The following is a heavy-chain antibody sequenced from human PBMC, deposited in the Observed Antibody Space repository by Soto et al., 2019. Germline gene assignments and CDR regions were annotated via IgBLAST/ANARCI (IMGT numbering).Heavy chain of an antibody. CDR3: AKVLNYAGFDY. V-gene: IGHV3-30*18. D-gene: IGHD1-7*01. J-gene: IGHJ4*02. CDR2: ISYDGSNK. CDR1: GFTFSSYG. Sequence: QVQLVESGGGVVQPGRSLRLSCAASGFTFSSYGMHWVRQAPGKGLEWVAVISYDGSNKYYADSVKGRFTISRDNSKNTLYLQMNSLRAEDTAVYYCAKVLNYAGFDYWGQGTLVTVSS.